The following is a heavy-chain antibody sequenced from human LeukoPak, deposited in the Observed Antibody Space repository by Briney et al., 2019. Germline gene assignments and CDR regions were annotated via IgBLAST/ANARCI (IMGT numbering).Heavy chain of an antibody. Sequence: KPSHSVSLPRTFSGDPQRRPNHFWTRLRQPPGKGVEWVQYIHYTGGVHSNASLQSRATMSVDSSKNQFSLKLSSVISADTALLHCAREVILPTTSDGFDIWGQGTMVTVSS. CDR1: GDPQRRPNHF. J-gene: IGHJ3*02. CDR2: IHYTGGV. D-gene: IGHD3-3*02. V-gene: IGHV4-31*02. CDR3: AREVILPTTSDGFDI.